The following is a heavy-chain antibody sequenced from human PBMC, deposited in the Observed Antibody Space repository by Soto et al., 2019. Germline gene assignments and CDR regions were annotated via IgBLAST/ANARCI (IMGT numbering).Heavy chain of an antibody. CDR2: IYYSGST. Sequence: PSETLSLTCTVSGGSISSYYWSWIRQPPGKGLEWIGYIYYSGSTNYNPSLKSRVTISVDTSKNQFSLKLSSVTAADTAVYYRARMTVVVVAATRYNWFDPWGQGTLVTVSS. D-gene: IGHD2-15*01. CDR3: ARMTVVVVAATRYNWFDP. V-gene: IGHV4-59*01. CDR1: GGSISSYY. J-gene: IGHJ5*02.